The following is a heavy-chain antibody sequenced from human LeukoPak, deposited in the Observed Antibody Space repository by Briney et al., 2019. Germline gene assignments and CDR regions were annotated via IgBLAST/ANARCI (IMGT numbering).Heavy chain of an antibody. CDR1: GFTFSGYA. J-gene: IGHJ4*02. CDR2: ISGSGGST. Sequence: GGSLRLSCAASGFTFSGYAMSWVRQAPGRGLEWVSAISGSGGSTYYADSVKGRFTISRDNSKNTLYLQMNSLRAEDTAVYYCAKERLSYCSSTSCYTFYFDYWGQGTLVTVSS. CDR3: AKERLSYCSSTSCYTFYFDY. V-gene: IGHV3-23*01. D-gene: IGHD2-2*01.